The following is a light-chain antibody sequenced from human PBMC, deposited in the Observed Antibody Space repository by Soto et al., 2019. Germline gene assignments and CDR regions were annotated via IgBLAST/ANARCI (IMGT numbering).Light chain of an antibody. V-gene: IGKV3-20*01. Sequence: EIVMTQSPATLSVSPGERTTLSCRSSQSVGNNLAWYQQKPGQAPRLLIYGAYTRAPDIPDRFSGSGSGTDFTLTISRLEPEDFAVYFCQQYGSSVKTFGQGTKVDIK. J-gene: IGKJ1*01. CDR3: QQYGSSVKT. CDR1: QSVGNN. CDR2: GAY.